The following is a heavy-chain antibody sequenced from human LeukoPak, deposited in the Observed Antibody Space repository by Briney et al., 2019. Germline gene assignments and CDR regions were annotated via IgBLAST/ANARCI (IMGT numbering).Heavy chain of an antibody. D-gene: IGHD2-2*01. V-gene: IGHV3-74*01. J-gene: IGHJ5*02. CDR1: GFTFSSYW. CDR3: ARGVGYCSSTSCYWWFDP. Sequence: SGGPVSLLRAASGFTFSSYWMHWLRQAPGKGLVWVSRINSDGSSTSYADSVKGRFTISRENAKNTLYLQMNSLRAEDTAVYYCARGVGYCSSTSCYWWFDPWGQGTLVTVSS. CDR2: INSDGSST.